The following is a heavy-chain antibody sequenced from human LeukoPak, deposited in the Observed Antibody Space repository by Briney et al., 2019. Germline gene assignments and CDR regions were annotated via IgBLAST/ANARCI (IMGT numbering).Heavy chain of an antibody. J-gene: IGHJ3*01. CDR1: AFTFCRYW. CDR3: ARDTSPYCGDDCYFDAFDL. V-gene: IGHV3-7*03. Sequence: GGSLRLSCVASAFTFCRYWMTWVRQAPGKGLERVPNINQDGRKEHYVDSVKGRFTISRDNAKKFLYLQMNSLRAEDTAVYFCARDTSPYCGDDCYFDAFDLWGQGTMVTVSS. CDR2: INQDGRKE. D-gene: IGHD2-21*02.